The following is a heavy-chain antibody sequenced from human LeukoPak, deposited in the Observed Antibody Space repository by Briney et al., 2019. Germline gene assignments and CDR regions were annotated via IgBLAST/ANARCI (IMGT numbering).Heavy chain of an antibody. D-gene: IGHD1-26*01. Sequence: SETLSLTCTVSGGSISSYYWSWIRQPPGKGLEWIGYIYYSGSTNYNPSLKSRVTISVDTSKNQFSLKLSSVTAADTAVYYCARLEGSGSYQDAFDIWGQGTMVTVSS. CDR1: GGSISSYY. V-gene: IGHV4-59*01. CDR3: ARLEGSGSYQDAFDI. CDR2: IYYSGST. J-gene: IGHJ3*02.